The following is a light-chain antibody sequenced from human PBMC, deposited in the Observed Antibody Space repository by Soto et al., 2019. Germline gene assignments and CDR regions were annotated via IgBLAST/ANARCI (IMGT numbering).Light chain of an antibody. CDR2: DAS. CDR1: QSISRG. V-gene: IGKV1-5*01. Sequence: DIQMTQSPPTLSASVGDRVTITCRASQSISRGLAWHQQKAGEAPKLLIYDASTLVSGVPSRFGGSGSGTEFTLTISSLQPDDFATYYCQQYNPGTFGQGTKVEIK. J-gene: IGKJ1*01. CDR3: QQYNPGT.